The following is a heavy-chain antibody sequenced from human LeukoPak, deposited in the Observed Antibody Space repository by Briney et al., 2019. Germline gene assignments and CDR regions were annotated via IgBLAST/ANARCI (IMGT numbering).Heavy chain of an antibody. CDR3: ARGDYYDSSGYSLYAFDI. D-gene: IGHD3-22*01. CDR2: INPNSGGT. V-gene: IGHV1-2*02. J-gene: IGHJ3*02. Sequence: ASMKVSCKASGYTFTGYYMHWVRQAPGQGLEWMGWINPNSGGTNYAQKFQGRVTMTRDTSISTAYMELSRLRSDDTAVYYCARGDYYDSSGYSLYAFDIWGQGTMVTVSS. CDR1: GYTFTGYY.